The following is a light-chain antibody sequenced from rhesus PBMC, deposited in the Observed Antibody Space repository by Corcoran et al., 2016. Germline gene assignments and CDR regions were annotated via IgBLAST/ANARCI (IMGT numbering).Light chain of an antibody. V-gene: IGKV1-22*01. CDR3: QQYSSSPFP. CDR2: KAS. Sequence: DIQMTQSPSSLSASVGDTVTIICRASQSISRWVAWYQQKPGKAPKLLLYKASTLQRGVPSRVSCSGSGPDFTPTISRLQSEDFATYYCQQYSSSPFPFVPGTKLDIK. J-gene: IGKJ3*01. CDR1: QSISRW.